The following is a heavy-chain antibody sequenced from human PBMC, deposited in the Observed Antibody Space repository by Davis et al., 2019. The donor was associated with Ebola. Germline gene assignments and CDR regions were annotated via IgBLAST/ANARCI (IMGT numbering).Heavy chain of an antibody. V-gene: IGHV3-23*01. Sequence: PGGSLRLSCAASGFTFSSYVMSWVRQAPGKGLEWVSTLGLSADTYYADSVKGRFTISRDNSKNTLYLQMNSLRVEDTAIYYCAKDTSNVWFDVWGQGTMVTVSS. CDR2: LGLSADT. D-gene: IGHD6-19*01. CDR1: GFTFSSYV. J-gene: IGHJ3*01. CDR3: AKDTSNVWFDV.